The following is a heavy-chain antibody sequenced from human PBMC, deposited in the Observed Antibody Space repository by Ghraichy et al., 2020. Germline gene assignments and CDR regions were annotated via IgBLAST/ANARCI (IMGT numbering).Heavy chain of an antibody. V-gene: IGHV4-34*01. D-gene: IGHD2-2*01. CDR2: INHSGST. CDR3: ARGRGGIEVVPARGHYYYYYMDV. CDR1: GGSFSGYY. Sequence: GSLRLSCAVYGGSFSGYYWSWIRQPPGKGLEWIGEINHSGSTNYNPSLKSRVTISVDTSKNQFSLKLSSVTAADTAVYYCARGRGGIEVVPARGHYYYYYMDVWGKGTTVTVSS. J-gene: IGHJ6*03.